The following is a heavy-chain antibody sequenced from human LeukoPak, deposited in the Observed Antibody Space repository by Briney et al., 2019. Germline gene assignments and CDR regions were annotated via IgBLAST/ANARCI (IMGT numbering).Heavy chain of an antibody. CDR3: ARDLAGSGLGVSGSYYRSFHFDP. CDR2: TYYRSKWYN. J-gene: IGHJ5*02. V-gene: IGHV6-1*01. CDR1: GDSVSSKSAG. D-gene: IGHD1-26*01. Sequence: SQTLSLTCAISGDSVSSKSAGWSWIRQSPSRGLEWLGRTYYRSKWYNDYAVSVKSRITINPDTSKNQFSLQLNSVTPEDTAVYYCARDLAGSGLGVSGSYYRSFHFDPWGQGTLVTVSS.